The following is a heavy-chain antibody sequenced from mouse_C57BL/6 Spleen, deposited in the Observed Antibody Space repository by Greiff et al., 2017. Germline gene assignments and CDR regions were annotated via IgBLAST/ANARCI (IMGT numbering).Heavy chain of an antibody. D-gene: IGHD1-1*01. Sequence: QVQLQQPGAELVMPGASVKLSCKASGYTFTSYWMHWVKQRPGQGLEWIGEIDPSDSYTNYNQKFKGKSTLTVDKSSSTAYMQLSSLTSEDSAVYYCARAGRVYYGSSFDYWGQGTTLTVSS. CDR2: IDPSDSYT. CDR1: GYTFTSYW. J-gene: IGHJ2*01. CDR3: ARAGRVYYGSSFDY. V-gene: IGHV1-69*01.